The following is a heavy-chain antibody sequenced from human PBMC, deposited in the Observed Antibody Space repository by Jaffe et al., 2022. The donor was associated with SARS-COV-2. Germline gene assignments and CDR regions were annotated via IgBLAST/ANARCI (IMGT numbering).Heavy chain of an antibody. CDR3: ARCIADGEDYFDY. J-gene: IGHJ4*02. V-gene: IGHV3-7*01. CDR2: IKQDGSEK. D-gene: IGHD3-10*01. Sequence: EVQLVESGGGLVQPGGSLRLSCAASGFTFSSYWMSWVRQAPGKGLEWVANIKQDGSEKYYVDSVKGRFTISRDNAKNSLYLQMNSLRAEDTAVYYCARCIADGEDYFDYWGQGTLVTVSS. CDR1: GFTFSSYW.